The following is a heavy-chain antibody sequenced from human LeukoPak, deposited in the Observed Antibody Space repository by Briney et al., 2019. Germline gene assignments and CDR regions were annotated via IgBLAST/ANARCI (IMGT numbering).Heavy chain of an antibody. Sequence: GGSLRLSCAASGFTFSTYWMHWVRQVPGKGLVWVSRINNAGSSTTYADSVKGRFTISRDNAKNTLYLQMNSLRVEDTAVYYCARGLYYGMDVWGQGTTVTVSS. J-gene: IGHJ6*02. CDR2: INNAGSST. CDR3: ARGLYYGMDV. CDR1: GFTFSTYW. V-gene: IGHV3-74*01.